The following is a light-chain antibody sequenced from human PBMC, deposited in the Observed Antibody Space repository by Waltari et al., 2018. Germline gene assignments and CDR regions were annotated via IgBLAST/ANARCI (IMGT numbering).Light chain of an antibody. CDR3: AAWEDSLSGRVI. CDR1: SSNIGRHY. CDR2: SND. Sequence: QSVLTLPPSASGTPGQRVTISCSASSSNIGRHYVYWYQQLPGTAPKLHIYSNDQRSSGVPDRFSGSKSGTSASLAISGRRSEDEADYYCAAWEDSLSGRVIFGGGTKLTVL. J-gene: IGLJ2*01. V-gene: IGLV1-47*02.